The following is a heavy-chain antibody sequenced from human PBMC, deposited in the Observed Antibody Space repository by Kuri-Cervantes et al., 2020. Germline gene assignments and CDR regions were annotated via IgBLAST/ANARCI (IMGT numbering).Heavy chain of an antibody. V-gene: IGHV3-30*04. CDR2: ISYDGSNK. D-gene: IGHD6-6*01. Sequence: GGSLRLSCAASGFTFSSYAMHWVRQAPGKGLEWVAVISYDGSNKYYADSVKSRFTISRDNSKNTLYLQMNSLRAEDTAVYYCAKGGAARPYYYGMDVWGQGTTVTVSS. CDR3: AKGGAARPYYYGMDV. J-gene: IGHJ6*02. CDR1: GFTFSSYA.